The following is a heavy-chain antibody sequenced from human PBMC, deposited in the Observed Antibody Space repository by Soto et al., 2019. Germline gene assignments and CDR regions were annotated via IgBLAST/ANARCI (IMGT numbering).Heavy chain of an antibody. CDR2: INPADSDI. CDR1: GYSFTSNC. CDR3: ARHQRDDASRKIDF. V-gene: IGHV5-51*01. Sequence: GEYLKISCQGSGYSFTSNCIGWVRQMPGKGLEWMGIINPADSDIKYSPSFQGQVTISADKAIGTAYLQWSSLKASDTAMYYCARHQRDDASRKIDFWGQGTLVPVSS. J-gene: IGHJ4*02. D-gene: IGHD3-16*01.